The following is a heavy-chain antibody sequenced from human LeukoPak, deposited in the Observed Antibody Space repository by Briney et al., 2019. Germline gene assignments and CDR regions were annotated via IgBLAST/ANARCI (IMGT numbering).Heavy chain of an antibody. D-gene: IGHD6-6*01. V-gene: IGHV4-30-4*01. CDR2: IYYSGST. CDR3: ARVGRIAARPNRLPAVANDY. CDR1: GGSISSGDYY. J-gene: IGHJ4*02. Sequence: SETLSLTCPVSGGSISSGDYYWSWIRQPPGKGLEWIGYIYYSGSTCYNPSLKSRVTISVDTSKNQFSLKLSSVTAADTAVYYCARVGRIAARPNRLPAVANDYWGQGTLVTVSS.